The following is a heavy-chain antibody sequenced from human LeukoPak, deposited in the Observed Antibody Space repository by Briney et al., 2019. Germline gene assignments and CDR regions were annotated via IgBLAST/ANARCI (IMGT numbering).Heavy chain of an antibody. V-gene: IGHV1-2*02. CDR2: INPNSGGT. D-gene: IGHD1-26*01. CDR3: ARDRDVGATVWWFDP. CDR1: GYTFTGYY. J-gene: IGHJ5*02. Sequence: GASVKVSCKASGYTFTGYYMHWVRQAPGQGLEWMGWINPNSGGTNYAQKFQGRVTMTRDTSISTAYMELSRLRSDDTAVYYCARDRDVGATVWWFDPWGEGTLVTVSS.